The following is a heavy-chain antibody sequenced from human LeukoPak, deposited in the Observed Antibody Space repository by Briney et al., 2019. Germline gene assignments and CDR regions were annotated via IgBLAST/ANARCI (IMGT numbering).Heavy chain of an antibody. Sequence: SETLSPTGTVSGGSISSYYSSWIRQPPGKGLEWIGYIYYSGSTNYNPSLKSRVTISVDTSKNQFSLKLSSVTAADTAVYYCATSILDYDDDFDIWGHGTMVTVSS. CDR1: GGSISSYY. CDR2: IYYSGST. V-gene: IGHV4-59*01. D-gene: IGHD4-17*01. CDR3: ATSILDYDDDFDI. J-gene: IGHJ3*02.